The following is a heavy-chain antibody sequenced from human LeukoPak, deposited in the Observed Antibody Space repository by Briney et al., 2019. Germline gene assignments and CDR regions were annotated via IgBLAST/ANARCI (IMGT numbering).Heavy chain of an antibody. D-gene: IGHD2-21*02. CDR3: ARHWAPCGGDCYAFDI. V-gene: IGHV4-59*08. J-gene: IGHJ3*02. CDR2: IYYSGST. Sequence: PSETLSLTCTVSGGSINNYYWSWIRQPPGKGLEWIGYIYYSGSTNYNPSLKSRVPISVDTSKKHFSLKLSSVTAADPAWYFFARHWAPCGGDCYAFDIWGQGTMVTVSS. CDR1: GGSINNYY.